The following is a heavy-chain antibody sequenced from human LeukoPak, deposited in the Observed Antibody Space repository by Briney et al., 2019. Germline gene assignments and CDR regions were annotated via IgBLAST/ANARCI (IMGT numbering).Heavy chain of an antibody. CDR3: AKGRYYFDY. V-gene: IGHV3-23*01. Sequence: DSVQGRFTISRDNSKNTLYLQMNSLRAEDTAVYYCAKGRYYFDYWGQGTLVTVSS. J-gene: IGHJ4*02.